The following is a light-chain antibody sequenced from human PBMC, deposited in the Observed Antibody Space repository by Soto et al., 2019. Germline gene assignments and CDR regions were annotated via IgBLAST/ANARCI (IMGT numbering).Light chain of an antibody. J-gene: IGLJ3*02. CDR3: AAWDDSLSGVV. Sequence: QSVLTQPPSASGTPRQRVTVSCSGSSSNIETNYVYWYQQLPGTAPKLLIFRNNQRPSGVPDRFSGSRSGTSASLAISGLRSEDEADYFCAAWDDSLSGVVFGGGTSSPS. CDR2: RNN. V-gene: IGLV1-47*01. CDR1: SSNIETNY.